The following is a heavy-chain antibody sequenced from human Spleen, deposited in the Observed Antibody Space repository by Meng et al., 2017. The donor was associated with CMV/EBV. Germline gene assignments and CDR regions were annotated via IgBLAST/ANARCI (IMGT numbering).Heavy chain of an antibody. CDR2: IYWDDVK. V-gene: IGHV2-5*02. CDR1: GFSLSTSGMG. J-gene: IGHJ4*02. D-gene: IGHD2-15*01. Sequence: QITLKESGPTLVKPTQTLTLTCTFSGFSLSTSGMGVGWIRQPPGKALEWLALIYWDDVKRYSPSLKSRLTITKDTSKNQVVLTMTNMDPVDTATYYCAHRDYCSGGTCTFDYWGQGTLVTVSS. CDR3: AHRDYCSGGTCTFDY.